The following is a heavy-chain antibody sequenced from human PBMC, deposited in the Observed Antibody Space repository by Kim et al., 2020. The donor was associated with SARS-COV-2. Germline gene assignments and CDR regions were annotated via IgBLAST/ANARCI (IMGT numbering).Heavy chain of an antibody. CDR3: ASVFCTGGVCYSLPPDYYYRGV. J-gene: IGHJ6*03. Sequence: SVKVSCKASGGTFSSYAISWVRQAPGQGLEWMGGIIPIFGTANYAQKFQGRVTITADESTSTAYMELSSLRSEDTAVYYCASVFCTGGVCYSLPPDYYYRGVWGKGTTVTVSS. CDR1: GGTFSSYA. V-gene: IGHV1-69*13. CDR2: IIPIFGTA. D-gene: IGHD2-8*02.